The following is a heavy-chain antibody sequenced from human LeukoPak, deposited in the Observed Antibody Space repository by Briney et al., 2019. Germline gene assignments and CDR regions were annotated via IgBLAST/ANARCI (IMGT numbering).Heavy chain of an antibody. D-gene: IGHD3-22*01. CDR1: GGSTSSGPYY. CDR2: IYYGENT. V-gene: IGHV4-39*02. CDR3: ARRDDSRGYLKIFDY. Sequence: SETLSLTCTVSGGSTSSGPYYWGWIRQPPGKGLEWIGNIYYGENTYYNPSLKSRVTISIDTSKNHFYLKLSSLTAADTAVYYCARRDDSRGYLKIFDYWGPGTLVTVSS. J-gene: IGHJ4*02.